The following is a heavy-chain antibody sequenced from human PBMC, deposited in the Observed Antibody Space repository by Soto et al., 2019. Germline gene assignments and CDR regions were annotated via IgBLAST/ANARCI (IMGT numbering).Heavy chain of an antibody. CDR1: GGTFSSYG. CDR2: IIPIFITA. CDR3: ARSGLTYYYDSSGYYPFYYFDY. V-gene: IGHV1-69*01. J-gene: IGHJ4*02. D-gene: IGHD3-22*01. Sequence: QVQLVQSGAEVKKPGSSVTVSCKASGGTFSSYGISWVRQAPGQGLEWMGGIIPIFITANYAQKFQGRVTITADESTSTAYMELSSLRSEDTAVYYCARSGLTYYYDSSGYYPFYYFDYWGQGTLVTVSS.